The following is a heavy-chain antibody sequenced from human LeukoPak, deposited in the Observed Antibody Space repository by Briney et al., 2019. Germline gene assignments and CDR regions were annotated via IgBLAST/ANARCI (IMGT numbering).Heavy chain of an antibody. V-gene: IGHV1-2*06. CDR3: ARVGRESSTGWLDY. Sequence: ASVKVSCKASGYTITGYYMHWVRQAPGQGPEWMGRINVKSGATDYAQKFQGRVTVTRDTSISTAYMELSSLRSDDTAVYYCARVGRESSTGWLDYWGQGTLVTVSS. CDR2: INVKSGAT. CDR1: GYTITGYY. D-gene: IGHD6-19*01. J-gene: IGHJ4*02.